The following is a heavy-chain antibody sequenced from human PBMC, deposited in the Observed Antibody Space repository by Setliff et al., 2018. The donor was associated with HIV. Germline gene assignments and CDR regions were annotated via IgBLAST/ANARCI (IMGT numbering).Heavy chain of an antibody. D-gene: IGHD1-1*01. CDR1: GGSISGHY. CDR3: SRYNPASYNNYYYYMDV. J-gene: IGHJ6*03. CDR2: IYYSGDTTYNPST. Sequence: PSETLSLTCTVSGGSISGHYWSWIRQAPGKGLEWIGYIYYSGDTTYNPSTTYNPSLKSRVTISVDTSKNQFSLKLTSVTAADTAVYFCSRYNPASYNNYYYYMDVWGKGTTVTVSS. V-gene: IGHV4-59*11.